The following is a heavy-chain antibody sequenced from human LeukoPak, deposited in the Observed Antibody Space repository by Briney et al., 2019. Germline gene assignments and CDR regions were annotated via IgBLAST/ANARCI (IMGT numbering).Heavy chain of an antibody. CDR1: GFTFSSYA. Sequence: GGSLRLSCAASGFTFSSYARSWVRQAPGKGLEWVSAISGSGGSTYYADSVKGRFTTSRDNSKNTLYPQMNSLRAEDTAVYYCAKIMRVLRFLEWLLPIDYWGQGTLVTVSS. D-gene: IGHD3-3*01. CDR2: ISGSGGST. J-gene: IGHJ4*02. V-gene: IGHV3-23*01. CDR3: AKIMRVLRFLEWLLPIDY.